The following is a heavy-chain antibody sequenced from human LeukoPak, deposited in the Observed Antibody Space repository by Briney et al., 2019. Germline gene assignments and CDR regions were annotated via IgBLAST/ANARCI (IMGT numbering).Heavy chain of an antibody. CDR3: ARRYRNYDFWSGYWPGYFDY. Sequence: PSETLSLTCTVSGGSISSSSYYWGWIRQPPGKGLEWIGSIYYSGSTYYNPSLKSRVTISVDTSKNQFSLKLSSVTAADTAVYYCARRYRNYDFWSGYWPGYFDYWGQGTLVTVSS. CDR1: GGSISSSSYY. V-gene: IGHV4-39*01. J-gene: IGHJ4*02. D-gene: IGHD3-3*01. CDR2: IYYSGST.